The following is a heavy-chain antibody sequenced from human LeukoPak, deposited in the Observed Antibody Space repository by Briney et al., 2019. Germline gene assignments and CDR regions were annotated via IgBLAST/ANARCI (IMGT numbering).Heavy chain of an antibody. CDR3: ARGRSITLLRGVAMSDGFDI. D-gene: IGHD3-10*01. V-gene: IGHV4-4*02. CDR2: VNLQGST. CDR1: GGSITSTNW. J-gene: IGHJ3*02. Sequence: PSETLSLTCGVSGGSITSTNWTWVRQPPGKGLEWIGEVNLQGSTNYNPSLMGRVAISVDMSENHISLQLTSVTAADTAVYYCARGRSITLLRGVAMSDGFDIWGQGAMVTVSS.